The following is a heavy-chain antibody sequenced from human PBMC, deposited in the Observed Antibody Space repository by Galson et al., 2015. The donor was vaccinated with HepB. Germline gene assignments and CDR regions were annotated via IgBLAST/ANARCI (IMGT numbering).Heavy chain of an antibody. CDR2: TSHDGSNK. Sequence: SLRLSCAVSGYTFTPYAVHWVRQAPGKGLEWVAVTSHDGSNKYYADSVQGRFTVSRDNSKNTVYVQMNSLRADDTAVYYCARDGGYYDTSGYSDILDIWGQGTMVTVSS. D-gene: IGHD3-22*01. V-gene: IGHV3-30-3*01. J-gene: IGHJ3*02. CDR3: ARDGGYYDTSGYSDILDI. CDR1: GYTFTPYA.